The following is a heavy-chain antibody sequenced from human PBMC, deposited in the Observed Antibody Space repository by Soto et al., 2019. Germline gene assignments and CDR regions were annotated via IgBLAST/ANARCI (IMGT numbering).Heavy chain of an antibody. V-gene: IGHV3-23*01. CDR2: IGATDGRT. D-gene: IGHD3-10*02. CDR3: AGAPYVASCGYHS. Sequence: EVQLLESGGGLVQPGGSLRLSCAASGFTFSNYATNWVRLAPGKGLEWVSTIGATDGRTYYADSVKGRFTISRDKSKNTRWLQMSSLGVDDTALYYCAGAPYVASCGYHSGGQGTLVAVSS. CDR1: GFTFSNYA. J-gene: IGHJ4*02.